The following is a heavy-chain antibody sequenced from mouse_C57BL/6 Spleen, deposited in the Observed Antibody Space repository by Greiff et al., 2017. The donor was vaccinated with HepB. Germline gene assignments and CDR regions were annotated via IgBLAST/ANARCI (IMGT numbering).Heavy chain of an antibody. Sequence: QVHVKQSGAELAKPGASVKLSCKASGYTFTSYWMHWVKQRPGQGLEWIGYINPSSGYTKNNQKLKDKATLKADKCSSTAYMQMSSLTYEDSAVYYCERDGNVSWFAYWGQGTLVTVSA. CDR3: ERDGNVSWFAY. V-gene: IGHV1-7*01. J-gene: IGHJ3*01. CDR2: INPSSGYT. CDR1: GYTFTSYW. D-gene: IGHD2-1*01.